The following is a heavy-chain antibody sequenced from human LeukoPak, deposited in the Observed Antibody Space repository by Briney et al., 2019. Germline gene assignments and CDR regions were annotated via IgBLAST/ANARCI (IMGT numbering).Heavy chain of an antibody. CDR3: ARAHDDSSGLRLGAFDI. J-gene: IGHJ3*02. V-gene: IGHV4-61*02. Sequence: SETLSLTCTVSGGSISSGSYYWSWIRQPAGKGLEWIGRIYTRGSTNYNPSLKSRVTISVDTSKNQFSLRLSSVTAADTAVYYCARAHDDSSGLRLGAFDIWGQGTMVTVSS. CDR1: GGSISSGSYY. CDR2: IYTRGST. D-gene: IGHD3-22*01.